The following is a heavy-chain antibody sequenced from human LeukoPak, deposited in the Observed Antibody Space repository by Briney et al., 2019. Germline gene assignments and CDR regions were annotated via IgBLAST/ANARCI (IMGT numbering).Heavy chain of an antibody. D-gene: IGHD2/OR15-2a*01. Sequence: GGSLRLSCAASGVTVSRDYMSWVRQAPGKGLEWVSVIYSDGKTYYVDSVKGRFTISRHNSKNTLFLQMDSLRTEDTAIYYCANRMTFGGQGTLVTVSS. V-gene: IGHV3-53*04. CDR3: ANRMTF. CDR2: IYSDGKT. CDR1: GVTVSRDY. J-gene: IGHJ4*02.